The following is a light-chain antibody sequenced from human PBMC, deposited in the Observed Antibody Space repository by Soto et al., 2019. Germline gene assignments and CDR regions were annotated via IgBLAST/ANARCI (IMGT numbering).Light chain of an antibody. CDR3: QQFGSSLRT. CDR1: QSVSSSY. CDR2: GVS. J-gene: IGKJ1*01. V-gene: IGKV3-20*01. Sequence: EIVLTQSPGTLSLSPGERATLSCRASQSVSSSYLAWYQQKPGQAPRLLIYGVSSRATGIPDRFSGSGSGTDFTLTINRLEPEDFAVYYCQQFGSSLRTFGQGTKVEIK.